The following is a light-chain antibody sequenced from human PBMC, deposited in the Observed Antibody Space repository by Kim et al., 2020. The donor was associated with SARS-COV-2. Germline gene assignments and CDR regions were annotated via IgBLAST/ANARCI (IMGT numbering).Light chain of an antibody. J-gene: IGLJ3*02. V-gene: IGLV2-23*01. CDR3: CSYAGSRV. Sequence: QSALTQPASVSGSPGQSITISCTGTSSDVGSYNLVSWYQQHPGKAPKLMIYEGSKRPSGVSNLFSGSKSGNTASLTISGLQAEDEADYYCCSYAGSRVFGGGTQLTVL. CDR1: SSDVGSYNL. CDR2: EGS.